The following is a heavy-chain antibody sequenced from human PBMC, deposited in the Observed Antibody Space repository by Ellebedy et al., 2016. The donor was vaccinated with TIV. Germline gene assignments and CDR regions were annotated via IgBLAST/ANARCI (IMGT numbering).Heavy chain of an antibody. D-gene: IGHD4-23*01. CDR2: INPNSGGT. Sequence: ASVKVSXKASGYTFTGYYMHWVRQAPGQGLEWMGWINPNSGGTNYAQKFQGRVTMTRDTSISTAYMELSRLRSDDTAVYYCARRPDYGGKGGMDVWGQGTTVTVSS. V-gene: IGHV1-2*02. CDR3: ARRPDYGGKGGMDV. CDR1: GYTFTGYY. J-gene: IGHJ6*02.